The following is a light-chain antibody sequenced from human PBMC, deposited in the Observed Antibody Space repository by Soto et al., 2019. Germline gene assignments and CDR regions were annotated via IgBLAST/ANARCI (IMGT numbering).Light chain of an antibody. Sequence: IQMTQSPASLSASVGDGVTITCRTSQSINSDLNWYQQKPGEAPKLLIFVTSNLQSGVPSRFNGSGSGTHFTLTVSSLQPDDFATYYCQQSYTTPRTFGQGTKV. CDR1: QSINSD. CDR2: VTS. V-gene: IGKV1-39*01. J-gene: IGKJ1*01. CDR3: QQSYTTPRT.